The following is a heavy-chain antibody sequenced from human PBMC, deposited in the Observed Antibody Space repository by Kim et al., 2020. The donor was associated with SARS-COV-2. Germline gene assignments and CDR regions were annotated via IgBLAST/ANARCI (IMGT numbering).Heavy chain of an antibody. Sequence: SQTLSLTCAISGDSVSSNSAAWNWIRQSPSRGLEWLGRTYYRSKWYNDYAVSVKSRITINPDTSKNQFSLQLNSVTPEDTAVYYCARAEGGFYSSRGDYFDSWGQGTLVTVSS. CDR2: TYYRSKWYN. CDR3: ARAEGGFYSSRGDYFDS. J-gene: IGHJ4*02. D-gene: IGHD6-13*01. V-gene: IGHV6-1*01. CDR1: GDSVSSNSAA.